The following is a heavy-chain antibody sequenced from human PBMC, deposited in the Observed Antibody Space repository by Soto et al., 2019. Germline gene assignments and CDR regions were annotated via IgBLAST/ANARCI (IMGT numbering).Heavy chain of an antibody. V-gene: IGHV3-7*01. CDR1: GFTFSNYW. Sequence: GSLRLSCAVSGFTFSNYWMTWVRQAPGKGLEWVAYMNQGGSQIYYVDSLRGRFTISRDNAKNSPYLQMNSLRVDDTAVYYCARDRGPNTPDYWGQGTLVTVSS. CDR3: ARDRGPNTPDY. D-gene: IGHD2-2*02. J-gene: IGHJ4*02. CDR2: MNQGGSQI.